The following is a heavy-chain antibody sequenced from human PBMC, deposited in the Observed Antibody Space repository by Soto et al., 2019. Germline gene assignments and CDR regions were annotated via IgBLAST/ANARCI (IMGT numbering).Heavy chain of an antibody. Sequence: PSETLSLTCTVSGGSISSSSYYWGWIRQPPGKGLEWIGSIYYSGSTYYNPSLKSRVTISVDTSKNQFSLKLSSVTAADTAVYYCARRPRGGGSRLYGMDVWGQGTTVTVSS. V-gene: IGHV4-39*01. CDR2: IYYSGST. CDR3: ARRPRGGGSRLYGMDV. D-gene: IGHD2-15*01. J-gene: IGHJ6*02. CDR1: GGSISSSSYY.